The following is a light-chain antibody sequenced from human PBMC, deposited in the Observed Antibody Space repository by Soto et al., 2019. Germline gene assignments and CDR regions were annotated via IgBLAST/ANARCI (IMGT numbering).Light chain of an antibody. J-gene: IGKJ2*01. Sequence: EIVLTQSPGTLSLSPGDRATLSCRASQSVGSSYLAWYQQKPGQAPRLLIYGASSRATGIPDRFSGSGSGTDFTLTISRLEPEDFALYYCHQYGTSPYTFGQGTKLEIK. CDR1: QSVGSSY. V-gene: IGKV3-20*01. CDR3: HQYGTSPYT. CDR2: GAS.